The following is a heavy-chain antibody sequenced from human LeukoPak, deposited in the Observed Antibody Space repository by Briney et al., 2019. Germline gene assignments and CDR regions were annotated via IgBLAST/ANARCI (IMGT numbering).Heavy chain of an antibody. D-gene: IGHD3-22*01. J-gene: IGHJ4*02. CDR2: ISSSGSTI. V-gene: IGHV3-48*03. CDR3: TTSLSSGYYIDY. Sequence: GGSLRLSCAASGFTFSSYEMNWVRQAPGKGLEWVSYISSSGSTIYYADSVKGRFTISRDNAKNSLYLQMNSLKTEDTAVYYCTTSLSSGYYIDYWGQGTLVTVSS. CDR1: GFTFSSYE.